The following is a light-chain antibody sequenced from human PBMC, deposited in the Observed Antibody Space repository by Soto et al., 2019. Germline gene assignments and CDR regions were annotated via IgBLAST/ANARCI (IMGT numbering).Light chain of an antibody. CDR3: QQYDSSPWT. CDR2: GAS. V-gene: IGKV3-20*01. J-gene: IGKJ1*01. CDR1: QSVSRSY. Sequence: EIVLTQSPGTLSLSPGERATLSCRASQSVSRSYLAWYQQKLGQAPRLLIYGASSRATGIPDRFGGSGSGTDFTLTISRLEPEDFAVYYCQQYDSSPWTFGQGTKVEIK.